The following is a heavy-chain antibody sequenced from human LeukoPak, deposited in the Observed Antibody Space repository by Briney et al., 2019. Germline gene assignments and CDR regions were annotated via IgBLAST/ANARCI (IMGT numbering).Heavy chain of an antibody. D-gene: IGHD6-19*01. J-gene: IGHJ4*02. CDR2: ISSDGSKL. Sequence: PGGSLRLSCAASGFTLSDYGMHWIRQAPGKGLEWVAVISSDGSKLYYADSVKGQLTISRDNSKNTLYLQMNSLRAEDTAVYYCAKDGPNSGVYYPDYWGAGEPWS. V-gene: IGHV3-30*18. CDR3: AKDGPNSGVYYPDY. CDR1: GFTLSDYG.